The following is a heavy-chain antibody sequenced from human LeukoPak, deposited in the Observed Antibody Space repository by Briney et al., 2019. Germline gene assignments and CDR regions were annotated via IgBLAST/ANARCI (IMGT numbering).Heavy chain of an antibody. CDR1: GFTFSSYW. D-gene: IGHD3-22*01. CDR2: IKQDGSER. J-gene: IGHJ4*02. CDR3: ARDEYYYDSSGCRFDY. V-gene: IGHV3-7*01. Sequence: GGSLRLSCAASGFTFSSYWMSWVRQAPGKGLEWVANIKQDGSERYYVDSVKGRFTISRDNAKNSLYLQMNSLRAEDTAVYYCARDEYYYDSSGCRFDYRGQGTLVTVSS.